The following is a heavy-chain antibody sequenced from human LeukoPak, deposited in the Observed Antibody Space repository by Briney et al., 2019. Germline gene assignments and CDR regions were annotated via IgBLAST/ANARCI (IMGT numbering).Heavy chain of an antibody. D-gene: IGHD2-2*02. Sequence: ASVKVSCKASGYTFTSYDINWVRQATGQGLEWMGWMNPNSGNTGYAQKFQGRVTMTRNTSISTAYMELSRLRSDDTAVYYCARSAVVVPAAILYYYGMDVWGQGTTVTVSS. CDR3: ARSAVVVPAAILYYYGMDV. V-gene: IGHV1-8*01. CDR1: GYTFTSYD. CDR2: MNPNSGNT. J-gene: IGHJ6*02.